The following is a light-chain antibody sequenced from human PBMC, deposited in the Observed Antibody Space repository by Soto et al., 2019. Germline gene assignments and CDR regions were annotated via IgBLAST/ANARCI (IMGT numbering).Light chain of an antibody. CDR2: EVS. V-gene: IGLV2-8*01. J-gene: IGLJ2*01. Sequence: QSALTQPPSASGSPGQSVTISCTGTSSDVGGYNYVSWYQQHPGKVPKLMIYEVSKRPSGVPDRFSGSKSGNTASLTVSGLLAEDEADYYCSSYAGSNNFVVFGGGTQLTVL. CDR3: SSYAGSNNFVV. CDR1: SSDVGGYNY.